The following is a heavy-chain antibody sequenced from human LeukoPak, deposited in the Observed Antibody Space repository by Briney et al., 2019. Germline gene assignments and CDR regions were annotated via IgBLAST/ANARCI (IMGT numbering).Heavy chain of an antibody. CDR3: ARGDFCSKSNCYLRPMDV. CDR2: IYYSGST. D-gene: IGHD3-3*01. Sequence: SETLSLTCTVSVGSISDYYWNWIRQPPGKGLEWIGYIYYSGSTTYNPSLKSRVTMPVDTAKNQFSLKLRSVTAADTAVYYCARGDFCSKSNCYLRPMDVWGKGTTVTVSS. CDR1: VGSISDYY. V-gene: IGHV4-59*01. J-gene: IGHJ6*03.